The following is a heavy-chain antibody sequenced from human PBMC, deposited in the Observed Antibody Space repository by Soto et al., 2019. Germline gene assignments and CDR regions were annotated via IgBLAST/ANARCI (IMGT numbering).Heavy chain of an antibody. Sequence: SETLSLTCTVSGGSISGSAYYWGWFRQPPGKGLEWIGSIYYRGSTYYNPSLKSRVTMSVDTSKNQFSLMLSSVTAADTAVYYCARRRCGAAQGIGYFDNWGQGILVTVSS. J-gene: IGHJ4*02. CDR1: GGSISGSAYY. CDR2: IYYRGST. CDR3: ARRRCGAAQGIGYFDN. V-gene: IGHV4-39*01. D-gene: IGHD2-2*03.